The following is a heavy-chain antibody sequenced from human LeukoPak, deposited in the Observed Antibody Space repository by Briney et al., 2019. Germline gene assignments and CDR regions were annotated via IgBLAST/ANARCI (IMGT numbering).Heavy chain of an antibody. J-gene: IGHJ6*03. CDR2: ISSSSNHI. Sequence: GGSLRLSCAASGFTFNNYAMTWVRQAPGKGLEWVSSISSSSNHIYYADSVKGRFTISRDNAANSLYLQMNSLRAEDTAVYHCARDRGLTYYYDSSGYRPMDVWGKGTTVTVSS. CDR3: ARDRGLTYYYDSSGYRPMDV. D-gene: IGHD3-22*01. V-gene: IGHV3-21*01. CDR1: GFTFNNYA.